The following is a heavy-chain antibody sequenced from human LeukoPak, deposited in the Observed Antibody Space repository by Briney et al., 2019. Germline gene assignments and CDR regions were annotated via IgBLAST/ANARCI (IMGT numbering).Heavy chain of an antibody. CDR3: ARGNSYDPFFDY. CDR1: GYTFTSYD. Sequence: ASVKVSCKASGYTFTSYDINWVRQATGQGLEWMGWMNPNSGNTGYAQKFQGRVTMTRNTSISTAYMELSSLRSEDTAVYYCARGNSYDPFFDYWGQGTLVTVSS. D-gene: IGHD5-18*01. CDR2: MNPNSGNT. V-gene: IGHV1-8*01. J-gene: IGHJ4*02.